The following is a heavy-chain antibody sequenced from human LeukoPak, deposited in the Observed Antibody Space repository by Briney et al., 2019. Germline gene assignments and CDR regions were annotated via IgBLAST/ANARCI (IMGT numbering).Heavy chain of an antibody. CDR2: INAGNGNT. V-gene: IGHV1-3*01. CDR1: GYTFTSYA. D-gene: IGHD3-10*01. J-gene: IGHJ6*02. Sequence: PRASVKVPCKASGYTFTSYAMHWVRQAPGQRLEWMGWINAGNGNTKYSQKFQGRVTITRDTSASTAYMELSSLRSEDTAVYYCARGGSGLWFGELLQYYYGMDVWGQGATVTVSS. CDR3: ARGGSGLWFGELLQYYYGMDV.